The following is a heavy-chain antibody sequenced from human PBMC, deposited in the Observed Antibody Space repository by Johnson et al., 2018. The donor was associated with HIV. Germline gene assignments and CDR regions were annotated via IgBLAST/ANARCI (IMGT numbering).Heavy chain of an antibody. D-gene: IGHD6-19*01. CDR3: AKGGAVAGTRDAFDI. CDR2: LYAGGPT. CDR1: GFIFSDYY. Sequence: VQLVESGGDLVKPGGSLRLSCAASGFIFSDYYMTWIRQAPGKGLEWVSALYAGGPTYYADSVEGRFTISRDSSKNTLYLQMNSLRAEDTAVYYCAKGGAVAGTRDAFDIWGQGTMVTVSS. V-gene: IGHV3-66*01. J-gene: IGHJ3*02.